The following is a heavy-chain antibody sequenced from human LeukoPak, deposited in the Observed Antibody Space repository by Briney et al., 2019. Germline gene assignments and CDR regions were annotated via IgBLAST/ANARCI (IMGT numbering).Heavy chain of an antibody. D-gene: IGHD4-17*01. Sequence: GGSLRLSCAASGFTVSSNYMSWVRQAPGKGLEWVSVIYSGGSTYYADSVKGRFTISRDNSKNTLYLQMNSLRAEDTAVYYCAKVSPVTEFDYWGQGTLVTVSS. CDR2: IYSGGST. J-gene: IGHJ4*02. CDR1: GFTVSSNY. V-gene: IGHV3-66*01. CDR3: AKVSPVTEFDY.